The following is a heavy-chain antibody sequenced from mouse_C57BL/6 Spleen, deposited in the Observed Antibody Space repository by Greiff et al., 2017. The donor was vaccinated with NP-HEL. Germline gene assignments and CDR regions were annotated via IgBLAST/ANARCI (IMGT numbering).Heavy chain of an antibody. J-gene: IGHJ4*01. D-gene: IGHD1-1*01. V-gene: IGHV1-55*01. CDR1: GYTFTSYW. CDR2: IYPGSGST. Sequence: QVQLKQPGAELVKPGASVKMSCKASGYTFTSYWITWVKQRPGQGLAWIGDIYPGSGSTNYNEKFKSKATLTVDTSSSTAYMQLSSLTSEDSAVYYCARSGTTVVATEAMDYWGQGTSVTVSS. CDR3: ARSGTTVVATEAMDY.